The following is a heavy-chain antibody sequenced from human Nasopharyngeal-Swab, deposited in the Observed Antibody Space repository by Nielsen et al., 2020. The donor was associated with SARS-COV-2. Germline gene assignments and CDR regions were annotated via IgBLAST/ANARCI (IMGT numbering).Heavy chain of an antibody. CDR3: AKDLAIKVAATGLDYYGMDV. J-gene: IGHJ6*02. V-gene: IGHV3-30*18. CDR2: TSNDGINK. D-gene: IGHD6-19*01. Sequence: WIRQPPGKGLEWVASTSNDGINKYYRDSVGGRFTISRDNSRNTLYLQMNNLKTEDTAAYFCAKDLAIKVAATGLDYYGMDVWGQGTTVTVSS.